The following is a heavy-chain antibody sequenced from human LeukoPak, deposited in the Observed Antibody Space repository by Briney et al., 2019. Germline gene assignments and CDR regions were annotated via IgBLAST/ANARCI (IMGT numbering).Heavy chain of an antibody. CDR3: ARAIATAGTGWFDP. V-gene: IGHV4-4*07. Sequence: SETLSLTCTVSGASISSYYWSWIRQSAGKGLEWIGRIYTSGSTNYNPSLKSRVTISVDASKNQFSLKLNSVTTADSAVYYCARAIATAGTGWFDPWGQGTLVTVSS. CDR1: GASISSYY. CDR2: IYTSGST. D-gene: IGHD6-13*01. J-gene: IGHJ5*02.